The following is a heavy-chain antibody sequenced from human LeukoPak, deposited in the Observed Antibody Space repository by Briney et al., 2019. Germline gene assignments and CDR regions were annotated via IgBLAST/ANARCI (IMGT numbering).Heavy chain of an antibody. CDR2: ISICSVYI. CDR1: VFTSSRYG. V-gene: IGHV3-21*01. D-gene: IGHD3-10*01. Sequence: GGSLRLSCAPSVFTSSRYGMSRVRHAPGERLVWVFCISICSVYIYYADSVKGRFTISRDNAKDSLYLQMNSLRAEDTAVYYCARDIIRGIIDYWGQGTLVTVSS. J-gene: IGHJ4*02. CDR3: ARDIIRGIIDY.